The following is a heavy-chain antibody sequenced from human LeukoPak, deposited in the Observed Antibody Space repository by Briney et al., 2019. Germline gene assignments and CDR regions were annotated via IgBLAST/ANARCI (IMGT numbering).Heavy chain of an antibody. CDR1: GFTFSSYS. Sequence: PGGSLRLSCAASGFTFSSYSMNWVRQAPGKGLEWVSYISSSSSTIYYADSMKGRFTVSRDNAKNSLYLQMNSLRAEDTAVYYCTREGAVAWFGDSYYGMDVWGQGTTVTVSS. CDR3: TREGAVAWFGDSYYGMDV. J-gene: IGHJ6*02. CDR2: ISSSSSTI. D-gene: IGHD3-10*01. V-gene: IGHV3-48*04.